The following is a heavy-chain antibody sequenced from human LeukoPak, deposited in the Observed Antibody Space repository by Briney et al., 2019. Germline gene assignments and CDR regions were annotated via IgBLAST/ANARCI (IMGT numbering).Heavy chain of an antibody. V-gene: IGHV4-4*09. CDR3: ARTTGVFWQYYFDY. Sequence: SETLPLTCTVSGGSISSYYWSWIRQPPGKGLEWIGYIYTSGSTNYNPSLKSRVTISVDTSKNQFSLKLSSVTAADTAVYYCARTTGVFWQYYFDYWGQGTLVTVSS. J-gene: IGHJ4*02. CDR1: GGSISSYY. CDR2: IYTSGST. D-gene: IGHD1-1*01.